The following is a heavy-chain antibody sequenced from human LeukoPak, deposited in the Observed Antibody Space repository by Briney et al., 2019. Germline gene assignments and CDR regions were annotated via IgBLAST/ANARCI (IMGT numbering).Heavy chain of an antibody. D-gene: IGHD5-24*01. J-gene: IGHJ4*02. V-gene: IGHV4-34*01. CDR1: GGSFSGYY. CDR3: ARGRRWLPSPPLPRSYYFDY. CDR2: INHSGST. Sequence: SETLSLTCAVYGGSFSGYYWSWIRQPPGKGLEWIGEINHSGSTNYNPSLKSRVTISVDTSKNQFSLKLSSVTAADTAVYYCARGRRWLPSPPLPRSYYFDYWGQGTLVTVSS.